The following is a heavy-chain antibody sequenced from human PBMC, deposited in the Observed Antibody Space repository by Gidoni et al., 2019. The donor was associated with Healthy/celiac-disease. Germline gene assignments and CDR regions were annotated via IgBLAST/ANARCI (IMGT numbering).Heavy chain of an antibody. CDR1: GGSISSSSYY. Sequence: QLQLQESGPGLVKPSETLSLTCTVSGGSISSSSYYWGWIRQPPGKGLEWIGSIYYSGSTYYNPSLKSRVTISVDTSKNQFSLKLSSVTAADTAVYYCARRARDRYCTNGVCSPWADPWGQGTLVTVSS. D-gene: IGHD2-8*01. CDR2: IYYSGST. J-gene: IGHJ5*02. V-gene: IGHV4-39*01. CDR3: ARRARDRYCTNGVCSPWADP.